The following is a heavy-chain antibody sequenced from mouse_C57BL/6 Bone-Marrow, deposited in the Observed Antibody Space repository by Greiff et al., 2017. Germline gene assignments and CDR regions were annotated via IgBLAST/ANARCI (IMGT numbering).Heavy chain of an antibody. D-gene: IGHD1-1*01. CDR2: IDPETGGT. CDR1: GYTFTDYE. CDR3: TRGLFPVVAFDY. J-gene: IGHJ2*01. Sequence: QVQLQQSGAELVRPGASVTLSCKASGYTFTDYEMHWVKQTPVHGLEWIGAIDPETGGTAYTQKFKGKAIMTADKSSSTAYMERRSLTSEDSAVYYCTRGLFPVVAFDYWGQGTTLTVSS. V-gene: IGHV1-15*01.